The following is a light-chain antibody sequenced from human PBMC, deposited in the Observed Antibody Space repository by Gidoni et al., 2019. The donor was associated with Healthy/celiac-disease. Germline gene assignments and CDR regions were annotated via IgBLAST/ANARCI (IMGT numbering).Light chain of an antibody. V-gene: IGLV3-19*01. CDR1: SLRSYY. CDR2: GKN. Sequence: SELTQDPDVSVALGQTVRITCQGDSLRSYYASWYQQKPGQAPVLVIYGKNNRPSGIPDRFSGSSSGNTVSLTITGAQAEDEADYYCNSRDSSGPVVFGGGTKLTVL. J-gene: IGLJ2*01. CDR3: NSRDSSGPVV.